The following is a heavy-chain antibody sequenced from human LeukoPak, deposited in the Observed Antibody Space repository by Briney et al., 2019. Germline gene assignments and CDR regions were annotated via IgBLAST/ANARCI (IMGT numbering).Heavy chain of an antibody. Sequence: ASVKVSCKASGYTFTGYYMHWVRQAPGQGLEWMGWINPNSGGTNYAQKFQGRVTMTRDTSISTAYMELSRLRSDDTAVYYCARALRIAVAGAGPGYWGQGTLVTVSS. D-gene: IGHD6-19*01. V-gene: IGHV1-2*02. CDR1: GYTFTGYY. CDR2: INPNSGGT. CDR3: ARALRIAVAGAGPGY. J-gene: IGHJ4*02.